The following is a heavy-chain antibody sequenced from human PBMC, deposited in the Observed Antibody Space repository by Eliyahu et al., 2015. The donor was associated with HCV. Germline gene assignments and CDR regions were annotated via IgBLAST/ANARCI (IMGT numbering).Heavy chain of an antibody. CDR2: LYIVGTP. CDR3: ARRQQLVGRGNYGLDV. V-gene: IGHV4-39*01. J-gene: IGHJ6*02. CDR1: GGSISSSGYY. D-gene: IGHD6-6*01. Sequence: QLQLQESGPGLVKPSETLSLTCTVSGGSISSSGYYWGWIRQPPGKGLEWIGAFLYIVGTPSTTRPASRVTISVDTSKSQFSLKMSSVTAADTAVYYCARRQQLVGRGNYGLDVWGQGTTVTVSS.